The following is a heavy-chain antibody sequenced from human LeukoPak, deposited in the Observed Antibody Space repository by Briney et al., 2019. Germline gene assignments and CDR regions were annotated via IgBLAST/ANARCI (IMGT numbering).Heavy chain of an antibody. D-gene: IGHD3-10*01. CDR3: ARGSYGSGSYHLYYYYGMDV. V-gene: IGHV4-4*07. CDR2: IYTSGST. Sequence: PSETLSLTCTVSGGSISSCYWGWIRQPAGKGLEWIGRIYTSGSTNYNPSLKSRVTMSVDTSKNQFSLKLSSVTAADTAVYYCARGSYGSGSYHLYYYYGMDVWGQGTTVTVSS. CDR1: GGSISSCY. J-gene: IGHJ6*02.